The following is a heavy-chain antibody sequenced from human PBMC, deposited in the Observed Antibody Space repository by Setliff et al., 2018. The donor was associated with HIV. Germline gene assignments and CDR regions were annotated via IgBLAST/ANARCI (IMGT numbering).Heavy chain of an antibody. CDR3: AKQGYADSLYAFDV. CDR2: IHPNTGST. Sequence: ASVKVSCKASGYNFTNYGIGWVRQAPGQGLELMGRIHPNTGSTNYLQKFQGRVSITRDTSMSTVYMTLTGLTSDDTAVYYCAKQGYADSLYAFDVWGQGTMVTVSS. J-gene: IGHJ3*01. CDR1: GYNFTNYG. D-gene: IGHD3-16*01. V-gene: IGHV1-2*06.